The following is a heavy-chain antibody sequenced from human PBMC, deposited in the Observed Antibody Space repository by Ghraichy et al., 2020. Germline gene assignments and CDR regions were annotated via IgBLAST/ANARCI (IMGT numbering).Heavy chain of an antibody. J-gene: IGHJ4*02. Sequence: GGSLRLSCAASGFTFSDYYMSWIRQAPGKGLEWVSYISSSGSTIYYADSVKGRFTISRDNAKNSLYLQMNSLRAEDTAVYYCARVRAIFGVVFPPSYWGQGTLVTVSS. CDR2: ISSSGSTI. CDR3: ARVRAIFGVVFPPSY. D-gene: IGHD3-3*01. CDR1: GFTFSDYY. V-gene: IGHV3-11*01.